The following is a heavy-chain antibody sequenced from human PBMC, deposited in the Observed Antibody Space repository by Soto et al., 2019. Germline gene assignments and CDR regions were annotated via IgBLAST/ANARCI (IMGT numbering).Heavy chain of an antibody. Sequence: PSESLSLTCAVYGGSFSGYYWSCIRQPPGKGLEWIGEINHSGSTNYNPSLKSRVTISVDTSKHQFSLKLSSVTAADTAVYYCARQYAYYDFWSGAPGMDVWGQGTTVTVSS. CDR1: GGSFSGYY. CDR3: ARQYAYYDFWSGAPGMDV. V-gene: IGHV4-34*01. CDR2: INHSGST. D-gene: IGHD3-3*01. J-gene: IGHJ6*02.